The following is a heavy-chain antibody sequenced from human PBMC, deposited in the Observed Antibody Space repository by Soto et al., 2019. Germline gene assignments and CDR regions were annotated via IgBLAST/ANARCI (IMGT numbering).Heavy chain of an antibody. D-gene: IGHD6-19*01. V-gene: IGHV3-30-3*01. CDR2: ISYDGSNK. CDR3: ARDHMAVAAPGYY. Sequence: PGGSLRLSCAASGFTFSSYAMHWVRQAPGKGLEWVAVISYDGSNKYYADSVKGRFTISRDNSKNTLYLQMNSLRAEDTAVYYCARDHMAVAAPGYYWGQGTLVTV. CDR1: GFTFSSYA. J-gene: IGHJ4*02.